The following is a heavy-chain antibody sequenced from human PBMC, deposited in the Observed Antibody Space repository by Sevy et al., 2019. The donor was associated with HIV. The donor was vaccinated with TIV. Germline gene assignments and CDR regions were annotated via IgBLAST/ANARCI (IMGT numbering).Heavy chain of an antibody. CDR2: VSFDGGNK. J-gene: IGHJ4*01. CDR3: ARGPYSSGLRFDY. Sequence: GGSLRLSCVASRFSFRDYALHWVRQGPGKGLEWVAVVSFDGGNKYYPDSVKGRFTVSRDNYKNTLFLQMDSLRGEDTAVYYCARGPYSSGLRFDYWGQGTLVTVSS. CDR1: RFSFRDYA. V-gene: IGHV3-30*04. D-gene: IGHD6-19*01.